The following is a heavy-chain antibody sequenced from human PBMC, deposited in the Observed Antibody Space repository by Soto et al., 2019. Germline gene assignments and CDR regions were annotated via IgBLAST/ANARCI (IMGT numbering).Heavy chain of an antibody. CDR2: ISYDGSNK. V-gene: IGHV3-30-3*01. Sequence: PGGSQRLSCSASGFTFSSYAMHWVRQAPCKGLEWVAVISYDGSNKYYADSVKGRFTISRDNSKNTLYLQMNSLRAEDTAVYYCAREGRGRWLQFGFDYWGQGTLVTVSS. J-gene: IGHJ4*02. D-gene: IGHD5-12*01. CDR3: AREGRGRWLQFGFDY. CDR1: GFTFSSYA.